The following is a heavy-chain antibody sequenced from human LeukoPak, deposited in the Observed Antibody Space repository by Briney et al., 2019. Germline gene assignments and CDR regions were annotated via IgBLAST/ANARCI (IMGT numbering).Heavy chain of an antibody. D-gene: IGHD4-23*01. V-gene: IGHV3-64D*09. Sequence: GGSLRLSCEASGFTFRGFDMNWVRQAPGKGLEYVSAISSNGGSTYYADSVKGRFTISRDNSKNTLYLQMSSLRAEDTAVYYCVKDLFRWNYGDYWGQGTLVTVSS. CDR3: VKDLFRWNYGDY. CDR2: ISSNGGST. J-gene: IGHJ4*02. CDR1: GFTFRGFD.